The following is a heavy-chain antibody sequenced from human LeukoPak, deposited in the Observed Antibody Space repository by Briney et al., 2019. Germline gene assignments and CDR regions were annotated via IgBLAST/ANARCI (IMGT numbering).Heavy chain of an antibody. CDR3: AVSTRGYSSSEYFQY. J-gene: IGHJ1*01. CDR1: GFTFSSPW. V-gene: IGHV3-66*01. D-gene: IGHD5-18*01. CDR2: IYSGGST. Sequence: GSLRLSCAASGFTFSSPWMSWVRQAPGKGLGWVSVIYSGGSTYYADSVKGRFTISRDNSKNTLFLQMNSLRAEDTAVYYCAVSTRGYSSSEYFQYWGQGTLVTVSS.